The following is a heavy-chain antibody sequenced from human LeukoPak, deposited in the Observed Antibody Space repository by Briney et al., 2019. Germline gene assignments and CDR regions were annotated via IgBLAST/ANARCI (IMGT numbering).Heavy chain of an antibody. CDR1: VFSISSGYY. CDR3: AGEADRRIVN. J-gene: IGHJ4*02. V-gene: IGHV4-38-2*02. D-gene: IGHD3-16*02. Sequence: SVTLSLTCVVSVFSISSGYYLGWPRPPQGKGLEWIANIHVSGTTFYNSSLNSRLATSIDTSKNQFSLKLSSVSAADAAVYFCAGEADRRIVNWGRGTLVTVSA. CDR2: IHVSGTT.